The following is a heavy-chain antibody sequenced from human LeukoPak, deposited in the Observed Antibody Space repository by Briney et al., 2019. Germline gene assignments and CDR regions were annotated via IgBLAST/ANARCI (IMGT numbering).Heavy chain of an antibody. CDR3: ARLGGRIAAAADY. CDR1: GYTFTGYY. D-gene: IGHD6-13*01. J-gene: IGHJ4*02. V-gene: IGHV1-2*02. Sequence: ASVKVSCKASGYTFTGYYMHWVQQAPGQGLEWMGWINPNSGGTNYAQKFQGRVTMTRDTSISTAYMELSRLRSDDTAVYYCARLGGRIAAAADYWGQGTLVTVSS. CDR2: INPNSGGT.